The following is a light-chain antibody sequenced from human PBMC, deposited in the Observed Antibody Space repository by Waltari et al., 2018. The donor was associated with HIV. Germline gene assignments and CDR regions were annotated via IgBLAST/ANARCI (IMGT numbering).Light chain of an antibody. Sequence: QSVLTQPPSASGTPGQRGTISCSGSSSNLGSSTVNWYQQLPGTSPTLLIYSNNQRPSGVPDRFSGSKSGTSASLAISGLQSEDEADYYCAAWDDSLNGRVFGGGTKLTVL. V-gene: IGLV1-44*01. CDR2: SNN. CDR3: AAWDDSLNGRV. J-gene: IGLJ3*02. CDR1: SSNLGSST.